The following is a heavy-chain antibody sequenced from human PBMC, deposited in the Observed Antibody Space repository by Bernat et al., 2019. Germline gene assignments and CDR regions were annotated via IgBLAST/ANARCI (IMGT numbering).Heavy chain of an antibody. J-gene: IGHJ4*02. CDR2: ISYSGGTI. CDR1: GFSYSSYG. Sequence: EVQLLESGGGLVQPGGSLRLSCAASGFSYSSYGMSWARQAPGKGLEWVSSISYSGGTIYYADSVKGRFTISRDNSKNTLYLQMNSLRAEDTAVYYCAKDRYGQWELRHFDYWGQGTLVTVSS. D-gene: IGHD1-26*01. V-gene: IGHV3-23*01. CDR3: AKDRYGQWELRHFDY.